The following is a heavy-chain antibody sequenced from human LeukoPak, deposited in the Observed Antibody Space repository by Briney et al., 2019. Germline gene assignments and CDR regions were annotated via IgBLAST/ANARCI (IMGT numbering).Heavy chain of an antibody. CDR3: ASEGDYYDSSN. Sequence: SVKVSCKASGGTFSSYAISWVRQAPGQGLEWMGGIIPIFGTANYAQKFQGRVTTTADKSTSTAYMELSSLRSEDTAVYYCASEGDYYDSSNWGQGTLVTVSS. CDR1: GGTFSSYA. V-gene: IGHV1-69*06. CDR2: IIPIFGTA. J-gene: IGHJ4*02. D-gene: IGHD3-22*01.